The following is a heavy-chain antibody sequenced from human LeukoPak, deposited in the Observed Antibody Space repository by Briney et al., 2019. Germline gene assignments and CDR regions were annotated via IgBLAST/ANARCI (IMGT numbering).Heavy chain of an antibody. CDR2: INHSGST. V-gene: IGHV4-34*01. CDR3: ARGHFIAVAGIDY. D-gene: IGHD6-19*01. J-gene: IGHJ4*02. CDR1: GGSFSGYY. Sequence: SESLSLTCAAYGGSFSGYYWSWTRQPPGKGLDWIGEINHSGSTNYNPSLKSRVTISVDTSKNQFSLKLSSVTAADTAVYYCARGHFIAVAGIDYWGQGTLVTVSS.